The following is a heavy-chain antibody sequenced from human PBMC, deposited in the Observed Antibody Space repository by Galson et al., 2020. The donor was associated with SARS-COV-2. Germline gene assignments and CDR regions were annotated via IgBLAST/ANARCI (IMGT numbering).Heavy chain of an antibody. D-gene: IGHD2-8*02. Sequence: GESLKISCAASGFTFSDHAMHWVRQAPGKGLEWVSIIWFDGSNEYYADSVKGRFTISRDNSKNTLYLQMNTLRAEDTAVYYCARAADWCFDQWGQGTLVTVSS. CDR1: GFTFSDHA. CDR2: IWFDGSNE. V-gene: IGHV3-33*01. CDR3: ARAADWCFDQ. J-gene: IGHJ4*02.